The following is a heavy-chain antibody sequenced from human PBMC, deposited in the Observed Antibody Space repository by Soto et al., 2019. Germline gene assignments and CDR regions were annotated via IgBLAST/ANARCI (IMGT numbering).Heavy chain of an antibody. J-gene: IGHJ4*02. V-gene: IGHV5-51*01. CDR2: IYPGDSDT. CDR3: ATGYYDSSGYSLFDY. D-gene: IGHD3-22*01. CDR1: GYSFTSYW. Sequence: GESLKISCKGSGYSFTSYWIGWVRQMPGKGLEWMGIIYPGDSDTRYSPSFQGQVTISADKSISTAYLQWSSLKASDTAMYYCATGYYDSSGYSLFDYWGQGTLVTVSS.